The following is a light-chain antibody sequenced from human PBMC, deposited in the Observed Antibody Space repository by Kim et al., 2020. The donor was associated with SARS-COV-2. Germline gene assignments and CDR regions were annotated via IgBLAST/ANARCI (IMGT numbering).Light chain of an antibody. CDR3: QHYNSYPWT. CDR2: KAS. J-gene: IGKJ1*01. V-gene: IGKV1-5*03. Sequence: SAAVGDRVTITCRASQTISTWLAWYQQKPGKAPKLLIYKASTLESGVPSRFSGSGSGTEFTLTISSLQPDDFATYHCQHYNSYPWTFGQGTKV. CDR1: QTISTW.